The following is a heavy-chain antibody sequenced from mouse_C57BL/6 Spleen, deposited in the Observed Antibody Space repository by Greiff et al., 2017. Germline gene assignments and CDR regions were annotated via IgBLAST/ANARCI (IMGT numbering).Heavy chain of an antibody. J-gene: IGHJ2*01. CDR3: ARYDYHFDY. V-gene: IGHV1-61*01. CDR1: GYTFTSYW. CDR2: VYPSDSET. Sequence: QVHVKQPGAELVRPGSSVKLSCKASGYTFTSYWMDWVKQRPGQGLEWIGNVYPSDSETHYNQKFKDKATLTVDKSSSTAYMQLSSLTSEDSAVYYCARYDYHFDYWGQGTTLTVSS. D-gene: IGHD2-4*01.